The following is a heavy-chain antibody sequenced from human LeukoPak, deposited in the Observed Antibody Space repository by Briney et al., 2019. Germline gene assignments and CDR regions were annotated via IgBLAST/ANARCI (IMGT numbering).Heavy chain of an antibody. CDR3: CHSLSGRTGAFDI. CDR1: GDSVSSNSAA. V-gene: IGHV6-1*01. CDR2: TYYRFKWYN. J-gene: IGHJ3*02. D-gene: IGHD2-21*01. Sequence: SQTLSLTCAISGDSVSSNSAAWNWIRQSPSRGLEWLGRTYYRFKWYNDYAVSVKSQITINPDTSKNQFSLQLDSVTPEDTAVYYCCHSLSGRTGAFDIWGRGTVVTVSS.